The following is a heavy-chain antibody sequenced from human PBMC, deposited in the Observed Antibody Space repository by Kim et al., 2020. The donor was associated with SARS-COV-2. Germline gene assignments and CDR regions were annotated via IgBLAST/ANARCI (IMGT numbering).Heavy chain of an antibody. CDR3: ARWRRTMGIDY. D-gene: IGHD3-10*01. J-gene: IGHJ4*02. CDR1: GGSISSGGYY. V-gene: IGHV4-31*03. Sequence: SETLSLTCTVSGGSISSGGYYWSWIRQHPGKGLEWIGYIYYSGSTYYNPSLKSRVTISVDTSKNQFSLKLSSVTAADTAVYYCARWRRTMGIDYWGQGTLVTVSS. CDR2: IYYSGST.